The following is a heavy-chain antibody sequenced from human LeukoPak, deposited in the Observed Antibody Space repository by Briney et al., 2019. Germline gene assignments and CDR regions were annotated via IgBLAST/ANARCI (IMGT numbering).Heavy chain of an antibody. CDR2: ISGSGGTT. CDR3: ARPRDYDSSGFDY. V-gene: IGHV3-23*01. Sequence: GGSLRLSCAASGFTFSSYAMSWVRQAPGKGLEWVSAISGSGGTTYYADSVKGRFTISRDNSKNTLYLQMNSLRAEDTAVYYCARPRDYDSSGFDYWGQGTLVTVSS. D-gene: IGHD3-22*01. CDR1: GFTFSSYA. J-gene: IGHJ4*02.